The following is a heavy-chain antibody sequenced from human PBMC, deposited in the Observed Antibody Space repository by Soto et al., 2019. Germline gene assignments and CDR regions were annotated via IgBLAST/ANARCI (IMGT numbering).Heavy chain of an antibody. Sequence: PSQILSLSRPISGDSASSNSYAWNCIRQSPSRGLEWLGRTYYRSKCYNDYAISLKSRITINPDTSKNQFSLQLNSVTTEDTAVYYCARIVGATADYWGQETMLPDSS. CDR1: GDSASSNSYA. CDR2: TYYRSKCYN. D-gene: IGHD1-26*01. J-gene: IGHJ4*02. V-gene: IGHV6-1*01. CDR3: ARIVGATADY.